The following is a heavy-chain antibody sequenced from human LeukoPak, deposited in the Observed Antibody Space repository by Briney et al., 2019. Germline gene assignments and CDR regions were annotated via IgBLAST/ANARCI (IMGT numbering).Heavy chain of an antibody. V-gene: IGHV1-69*13. J-gene: IGHJ6*03. CDR1: GGTFSSYA. CDR3: ARANIVVVPALNYYYYMDV. D-gene: IGHD2-2*01. Sequence: ASVKVSCKASGGTFSSYAISWVRQARGQGLEWMGGIIPIFGTANYAQKFQGRVTITADESTSTAYMELSSLRSEDTAVYYCARANIVVVPALNYYYYMDVWGKGTTVTVSS. CDR2: IIPIFGTA.